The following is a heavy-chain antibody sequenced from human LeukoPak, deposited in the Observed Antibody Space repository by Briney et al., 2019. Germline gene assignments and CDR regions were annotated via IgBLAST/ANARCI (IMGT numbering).Heavy chain of an antibody. D-gene: IGHD6-13*01. CDR3: ARGENVAAAAIEY. CDR2: IYYGGNT. CDR1: GGSVSSGRDY. V-gene: IGHV4-39*01. Sequence: PSETLSLTCIVSGGSVSSGRDYWAWIRQPPGMGLEWIGSIYYGGNTYYSLSLKSRVTISVETSKNQFSLRLSSVTATDTAVYYCARGENVAAAAIEYWGQGTLVTVSS. J-gene: IGHJ4*02.